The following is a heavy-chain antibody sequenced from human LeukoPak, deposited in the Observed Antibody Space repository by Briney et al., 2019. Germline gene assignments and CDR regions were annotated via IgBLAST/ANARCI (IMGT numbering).Heavy chain of an antibody. Sequence: ASVKVSCKASGYTFTSYYMHWVRQTPGQGLEWMGIINPSGGSTSYAQKFQGRVTMTRDTSTSTVYMELSSLRSEDTAVYYCARTAGTWDFDYWGQGTLVTVSS. J-gene: IGHJ4*02. CDR3: ARTAGTWDFDY. CDR2: INPSGGST. D-gene: IGHD6-19*01. CDR1: GYTFTSYY. V-gene: IGHV1-46*01.